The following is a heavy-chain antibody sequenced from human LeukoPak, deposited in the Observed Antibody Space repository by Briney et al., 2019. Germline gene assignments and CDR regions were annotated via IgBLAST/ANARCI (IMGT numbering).Heavy chain of an antibody. CDR3: ARHSSGYYTIDY. J-gene: IGHJ4*02. CDR1: GGSISSYY. CDR2: IYYSGST. V-gene: IGHV4-59*05. Sequence: SETLSLTCTVSGGSISSYYWSWIRQPPGKGLEWIGSIYYSGSTYYNPSLKSRVTISVDTSKNQFSLKLSSVTAADTAVYYCARHSSGYYTIDYWGQGTLVTVSS. D-gene: IGHD3-22*01.